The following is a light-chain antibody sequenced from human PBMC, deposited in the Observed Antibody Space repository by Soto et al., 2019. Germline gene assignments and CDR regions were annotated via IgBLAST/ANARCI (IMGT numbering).Light chain of an antibody. V-gene: IGKV3-11*01. Sequence: EIVLTQSPAPLSLSPGESATLSCRASQSVSSYLVWYQQRPGQAPRLLISDASNRATGIPARFSGSGSGTDFTLTISSLEPEDFAVYYCQQRGNWPPTFGQGTKVDIK. CDR2: DAS. CDR3: QQRGNWPPT. J-gene: IGKJ1*01. CDR1: QSVSSY.